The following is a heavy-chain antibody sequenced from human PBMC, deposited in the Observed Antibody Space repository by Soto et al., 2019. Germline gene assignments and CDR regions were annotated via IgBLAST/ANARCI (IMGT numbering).Heavy chain of an antibody. D-gene: IGHD2-2*01. CDR3: ARATSYCSSTSCTRFDP. CDR2: ISGSGGST. J-gene: IGHJ5*02. V-gene: IGHV3-23*01. CDR1: GFTFSSYA. Sequence: EVQLLESGGGLVQPGGSLRLSCAASGFTFSSYAMSWVRQPPGKGLEWVSAISGSGGSTYYADSVKGRFTISRDNSKNTLYLQMNSLRAEDTAVYYCARATSYCSSTSCTRFDPWGQGTLVTVSS.